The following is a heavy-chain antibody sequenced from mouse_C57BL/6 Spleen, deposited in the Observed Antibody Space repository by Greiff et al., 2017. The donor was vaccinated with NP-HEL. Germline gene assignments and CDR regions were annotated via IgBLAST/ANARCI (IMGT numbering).Heavy chain of an antibody. Sequence: QVQLQQPGAELVKPGASVKMSCKASGYTFTSYWITWVKQRPGQGLEWIGDIYPGSGSTNYNEKFTSKATLTVDTSSSTAYMQLSSLTSEDSAVYYCARCEGYYAMDYWGQGTSVTVSS. CDR3: ARCEGYYAMDY. J-gene: IGHJ4*01. V-gene: IGHV1-55*01. CDR2: IYPGSGST. CDR1: GYTFTSYW.